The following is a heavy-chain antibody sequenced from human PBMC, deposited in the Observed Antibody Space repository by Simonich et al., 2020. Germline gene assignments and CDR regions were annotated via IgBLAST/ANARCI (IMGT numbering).Heavy chain of an antibody. Sequence: QVQLQESGPGLVKPSETLSLTCTVSGGSNSSYYWSLNLQPPGKGLEWIGYIYYSGSTNYNPSLKSRVTISVDTSKNQFSLKLSSVTAADTAVYYCARHDRWLQFYFDYWGQGTLVTVSS. D-gene: IGHD5-12*01. J-gene: IGHJ4*02. CDR1: GGSNSSYY. CDR2: IYYSGST. V-gene: IGHV4-59*08. CDR3: ARHDRWLQFYFDY.